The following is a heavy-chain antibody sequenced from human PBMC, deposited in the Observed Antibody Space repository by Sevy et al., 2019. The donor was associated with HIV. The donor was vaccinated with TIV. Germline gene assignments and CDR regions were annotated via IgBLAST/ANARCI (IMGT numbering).Heavy chain of an antibody. CDR3: TTATWSQEDYYNS. CDR1: GCTFSNAW. Sequence: GGSLRLSCAASGCTFSNAWMSWVRQAPGKGLEWVGRIKGKIYHGTIDYAAPLKGRFSISRDDSNNTLYLQMNSLKTEDTAVYYCTTATWSQEDYYNSWGQGTLVTVSS. J-gene: IGHJ5*02. D-gene: IGHD3-10*01. V-gene: IGHV3-15*01. CDR2: IKGKIYHGTI.